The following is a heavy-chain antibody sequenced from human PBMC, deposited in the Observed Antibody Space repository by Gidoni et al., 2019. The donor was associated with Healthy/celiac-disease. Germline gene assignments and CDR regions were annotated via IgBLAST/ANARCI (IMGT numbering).Heavy chain of an antibody. D-gene: IGHD5-12*01. CDR2: ICWNDDK. CDR1: GFSLSTSGVG. CDR3: AHLRTTYVASWFDP. J-gene: IGHJ5*02. Sequence: QITLTESGPTLVKPTHTLTLNCTSSGFSLSTSGVGVGWIRQPPGKALEWLALICWNDDKSYSASLKSRRTITKDTAKNQVVLTMSNMDPEDTATCCCAHLRTTYVASWFDPWGQGTLVTVSS. V-gene: IGHV2-5*01.